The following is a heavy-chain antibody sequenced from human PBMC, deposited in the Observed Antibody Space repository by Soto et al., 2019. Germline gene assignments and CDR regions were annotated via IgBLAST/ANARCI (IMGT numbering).Heavy chain of an antibody. V-gene: IGHV1-18*01. Sequence: QVQLVQSGVEVKKPGASVKVSCKASGYTFSNYSISWVRQAPGQGLEWMGWFSSYNGDARYAQNLQGRVTMTTDTSTSTAYMELWSLRSDDTAVYYCAREDSGGLDYWGQGTLVTVSS. J-gene: IGHJ4*02. CDR1: GYTFSNYS. D-gene: IGHD1-26*01. CDR2: FSSYNGDA. CDR3: AREDSGGLDY.